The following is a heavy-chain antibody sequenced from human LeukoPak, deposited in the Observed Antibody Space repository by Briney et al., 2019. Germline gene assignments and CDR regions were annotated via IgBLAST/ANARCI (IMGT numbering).Heavy chain of an antibody. D-gene: IGHD5-18*01. Sequence: PGESLKISCNASGYSVTSYWIGWVRQMPGKGLEWMGIIYPGDSDTRYSPSFQGQVTISADKSISTAYLQWSSLKASDTAMYYCARSGGNKDTAFDYWDQGTLVSVSS. J-gene: IGHJ4*02. CDR1: GYSVTSYW. CDR2: IYPGDSDT. V-gene: IGHV5-51*01. CDR3: ARSGGNKDTAFDY.